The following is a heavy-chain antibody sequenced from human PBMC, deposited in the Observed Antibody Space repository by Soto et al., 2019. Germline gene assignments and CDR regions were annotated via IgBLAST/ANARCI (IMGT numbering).Heavy chain of an antibody. Sequence: ASVKVSCKASGYTFTAYQIHWVRQAPGQGLEWMGWINPNSGGAHYAQKFQARVTMTRDTSISTDYMELSSLTSDDTAVYYCARDYDFSSGSYYFDYWGQGTLVTVSS. CDR1: GYTFTAYQ. V-gene: IGHV1-2*02. CDR3: ARDYDFSSGSYYFDY. D-gene: IGHD3-3*01. J-gene: IGHJ4*02. CDR2: INPNSGGA.